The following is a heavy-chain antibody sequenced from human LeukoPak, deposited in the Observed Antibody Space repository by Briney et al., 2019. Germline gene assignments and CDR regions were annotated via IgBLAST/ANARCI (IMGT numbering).Heavy chain of an antibody. CDR2: INLDGSQK. Sequence: GGSLRLSCAASGFTVFNYWMSWVRQAPGKGLEWVANINLDGSQKYYVDSLKGRFTISRDNAKNSLYLQMNSLRAEDTAVYYCARDVDYANPRHDYWGQGTLVRLL. CDR3: ARDVDYANPRHDY. CDR1: GFTVFNYW. J-gene: IGHJ4*02. D-gene: IGHD4/OR15-4a*01. V-gene: IGHV3-7*01.